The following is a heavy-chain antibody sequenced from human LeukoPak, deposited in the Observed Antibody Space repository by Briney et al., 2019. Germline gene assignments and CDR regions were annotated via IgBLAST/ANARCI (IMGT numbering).Heavy chain of an antibody. V-gene: IGHV5-51*01. CDR1: GYRFTSSW. Sequence: GESLKISCKGSGYRFTSSWIGWVRQMPGKGLEWMGIIYPSDSDTRYSPSFQGQVTISVDKSISTAYLQWSSLKASDTAMYYCARTGCSSTSCYEGDYWGQGTLVTVSS. CDR2: IYPSDSDT. D-gene: IGHD2-2*01. CDR3: ARTGCSSTSCYEGDY. J-gene: IGHJ4*02.